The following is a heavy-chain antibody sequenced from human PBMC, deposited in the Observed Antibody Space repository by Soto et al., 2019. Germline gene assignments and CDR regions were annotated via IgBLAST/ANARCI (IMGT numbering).Heavy chain of an antibody. CDR2: IYYSGST. CDR1: GGSISSYY. Sequence: SETLSLTCTVSGGSISSYYWSWIRQPPGKGLEWIGYIYYSGSTNYNPSLKSRVTISVDTSKNQFSLKLSSVTAADTAVYYCVRSSVRYFDWYYFDYWGQGTLVTVSS. CDR3: VRSSVRYFDWYYFDY. D-gene: IGHD3-9*01. J-gene: IGHJ4*02. V-gene: IGHV4-59*01.